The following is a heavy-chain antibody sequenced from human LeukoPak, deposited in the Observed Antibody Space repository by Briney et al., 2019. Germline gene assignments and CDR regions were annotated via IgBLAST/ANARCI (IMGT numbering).Heavy chain of an antibody. CDR3: ARAHTVTTLGYYYGMDV. Sequence: GGSLRLSCAASGFTFSSYEMNWVRQAPGKGLEWVSYISSSGSTIYYADSVKGRFTISRDNAKNSLYLQMNSLRAEDTAVYYCARAHTVTTLGYYYGMDVWGQGTTATVSS. CDR1: GFTFSSYE. CDR2: ISSSGSTI. J-gene: IGHJ6*02. V-gene: IGHV3-48*03. D-gene: IGHD4-17*01.